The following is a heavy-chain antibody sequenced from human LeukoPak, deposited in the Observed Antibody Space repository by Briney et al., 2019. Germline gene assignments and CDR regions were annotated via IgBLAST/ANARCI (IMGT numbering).Heavy chain of an antibody. Sequence: AASVKVSCKVSGYTLTELSMHWARQAPGKGLEWMGGFDPEDGETIYAQKFQGRVTMTEDTSTDTAYMELSSLRSEDTAVYYCATARAAAGRFQHWGQGTLVTVSS. CDR3: ATARAAAGRFQH. J-gene: IGHJ1*01. CDR2: FDPEDGET. V-gene: IGHV1-24*01. D-gene: IGHD6-13*01. CDR1: GYTLTELS.